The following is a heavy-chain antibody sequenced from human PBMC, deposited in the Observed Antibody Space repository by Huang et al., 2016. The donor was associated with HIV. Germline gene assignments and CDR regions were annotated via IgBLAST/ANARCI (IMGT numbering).Heavy chain of an antibody. CDR2: ISVDNGNT. Sequence: QVQLVQSGAEVKKPGASVKVSCKASGYSFSSFGISWVRQAPGQGLEWVGWISVDNGNTKFAQKVQGRLTMTTDTSTSTAYMELRSLRSDDTAVYYCARGGGIQLWLLGYYYMDVWGNGTTVTVSS. V-gene: IGHV1-18*01. CDR3: ARGGGIQLWLLGYYYMDV. J-gene: IGHJ6*03. CDR1: GYSFSSFG. D-gene: IGHD5-18*01.